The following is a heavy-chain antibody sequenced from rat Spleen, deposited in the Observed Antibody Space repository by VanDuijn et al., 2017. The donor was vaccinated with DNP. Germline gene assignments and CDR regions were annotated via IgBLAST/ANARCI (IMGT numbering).Heavy chain of an antibody. CDR2: ISTGGGTL. CDR1: GFTFSNYG. CDR3: ARYSFRRVWDY. V-gene: IGHV5-19*01. Sequence: EVQLVESGGGLVQPGRSLKLSCAASGFTFSNYGMHWIRQAPKKGLEWVATISTGGGTLYYRDSVKGRFTISRDDAKSTLYLQMHSLRSEDMATYYCARYSFRRVWDYWGPGVMVTVSS. D-gene: IGHD1-11*01. J-gene: IGHJ2*01.